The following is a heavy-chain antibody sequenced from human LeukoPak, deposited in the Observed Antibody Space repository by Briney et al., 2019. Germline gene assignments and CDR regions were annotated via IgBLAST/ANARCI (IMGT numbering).Heavy chain of an antibody. CDR2: IYYSGST. CDR3: ARQGPLYYYDGSGYYYVWFDP. CDR1: GGSISSGAYY. J-gene: IGHJ5*02. Sequence: PSETLSLTCTVPGGSISSGAYYWSWIRQHPGKGLEWIGYIYYSGSTYYNPSLKSRATISVDTSKSQFSLELSSVTAADTAVYYCARQGPLYYYDGSGYYYVWFDPWGQGTLVTVSS. V-gene: IGHV4-31*03. D-gene: IGHD3-22*01.